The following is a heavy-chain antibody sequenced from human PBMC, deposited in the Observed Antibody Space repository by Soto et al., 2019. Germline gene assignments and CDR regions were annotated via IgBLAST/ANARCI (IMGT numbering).Heavy chain of an antibody. CDR1: GLSITDSEMG. Sequence: QVTLKESGPVLVKPTETLTLRCTVSGLSITDSEMGVSWIRQPPGQPIGWLAHIDSSGEKAYRTFLKSRLAISTDTSKSQIVLTMTNMDPADTATYYCARRHLAVAVSPWFDPWGQGIPVTVSS. V-gene: IGHV2-26*01. CDR2: IDSSGEK. D-gene: IGHD6-19*01. CDR3: ARRHLAVAVSPWFDP. J-gene: IGHJ5*02.